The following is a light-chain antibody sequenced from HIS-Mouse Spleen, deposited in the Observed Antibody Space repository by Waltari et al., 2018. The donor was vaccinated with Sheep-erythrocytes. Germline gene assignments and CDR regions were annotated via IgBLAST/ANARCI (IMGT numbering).Light chain of an antibody. CDR1: QSVSSSY. J-gene: IGKJ1*01. CDR2: GAS. Sequence: EIVLTQSPGTLSLSPGERATLSCRASQSVSSSYLAWYQQKPGQAPRLLIYGASSRATGIPDRFSGSGSGTDFTLTISRLEPEDFAVYYCQQYGSSLGQETKVEIK. V-gene: IGKV3-20*01. CDR3: QQYGSS.